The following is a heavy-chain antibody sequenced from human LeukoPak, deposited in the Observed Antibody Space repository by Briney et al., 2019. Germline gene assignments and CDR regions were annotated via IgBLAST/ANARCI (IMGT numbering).Heavy chain of an antibody. J-gene: IGHJ4*02. V-gene: IGHV3-23*01. CDR1: GFTFSSYG. D-gene: IGHD3-9*01. CDR3: AKDQNFFDWPSGPDY. Sequence: PGGSLRLSCAASGFTFSSYGMSWARQAAGKGLKWVSAISGSGGSTYYADSVKGRFTISRDNSKNTLYLQMNSLRAEDTAVYYCAKDQNFFDWPSGPDYWGQGTLVTVSS. CDR2: ISGSGGST.